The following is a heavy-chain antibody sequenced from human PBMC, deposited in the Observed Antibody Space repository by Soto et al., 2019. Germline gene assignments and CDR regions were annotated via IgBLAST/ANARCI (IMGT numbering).Heavy chain of an antibody. J-gene: IGHJ5*02. D-gene: IGHD2-15*01. CDR2: IYWDDDK. CDR1: GFSLSTSGVG. CDR3: AHSDCSGGSCYSEDWFDP. Sequence: SGPTLVKPTQTLTLTCTFSGFSLSTSGVGVGWIRQPPGKALEWLALIYWDDDKRYSPSLKSRLTITKDTSKNQVVLTMTNMDPVDTATYYCAHSDCSGGSCYSEDWFDPWGQGTLVTVSS. V-gene: IGHV2-5*02.